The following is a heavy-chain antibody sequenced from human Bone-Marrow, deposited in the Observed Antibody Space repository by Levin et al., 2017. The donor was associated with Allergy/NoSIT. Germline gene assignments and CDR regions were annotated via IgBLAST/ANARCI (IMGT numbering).Heavy chain of an antibody. CDR2: ISSDSNYR. CDR1: GFTLPGHA. D-gene: IGHD6-13*01. CDR3: ARGRLLEADFDL. J-gene: IGHJ4*02. V-gene: IGHV3-21*01. Sequence: LSLTCAVSGFTLPGHAMNWLRQAPGKGLECVSSISSDSNYRYHADSVRGRFTVSRDNAKNLLYLQMDSLRAEDTAVYFCARGRLLEADFDLWGQGALVNVSS.